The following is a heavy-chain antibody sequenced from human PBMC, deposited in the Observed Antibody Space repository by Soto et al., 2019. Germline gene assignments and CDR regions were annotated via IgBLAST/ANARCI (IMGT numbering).Heavy chain of an antibody. D-gene: IGHD6-19*01. CDR1: GYTFTGYY. Sequence: QVQLVQSGAEMMKPGASVKVSCKASGYTFTGYYMHWVRQAPGQGLERMGWINPNTGDTNSAQKFQGRVTMTRDTSINTAYMELSSLTSDDTAVYYCVRGTVALAGSLDYWGQGTLVTVSS. CDR2: INPNTGDT. CDR3: VRGTVALAGSLDY. V-gene: IGHV1-2*02. J-gene: IGHJ4*02.